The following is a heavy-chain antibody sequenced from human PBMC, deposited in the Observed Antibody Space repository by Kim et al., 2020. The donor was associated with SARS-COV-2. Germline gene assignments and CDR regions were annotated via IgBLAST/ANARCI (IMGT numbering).Heavy chain of an antibody. CDR2: ISAYNGNT. J-gene: IGHJ6*02. CDR1: GYTFTSYG. D-gene: IGHD3-16*02. Sequence: ASVKVSCKASGYTFTSYGISWVRQAPGQGLEWMGWISAYNGNTNYAQKLQGRVTMTTDTSTSTAYMELRSLRSDDTAVYYCARASKTLYDYVWGSYRPPDYYYYGMDVWGQGTTVTVSS. CDR3: ARASKTLYDYVWGSYRPPDYYYYGMDV. V-gene: IGHV1-18*01.